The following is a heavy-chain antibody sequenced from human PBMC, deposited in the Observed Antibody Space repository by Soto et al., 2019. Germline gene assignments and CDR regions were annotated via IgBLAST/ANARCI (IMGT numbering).Heavy chain of an antibody. V-gene: IGHV4-34*01. Sequence: QVQLQQWGAGLLKPSETLSLTCAVYGGSFSGYYWSWIRQPPGKGLEWIGEINHSGSTNYNPSLKSRVTISVDTSKXXXXXXLSXVXXADXXVXXXARSQQQFDYYGMDVWGQGTTVTVSS. CDR2: INHSGST. CDR1: GGSFSGYY. CDR3: ARSQQQFDYYGMDV. D-gene: IGHD6-13*01. J-gene: IGHJ6*02.